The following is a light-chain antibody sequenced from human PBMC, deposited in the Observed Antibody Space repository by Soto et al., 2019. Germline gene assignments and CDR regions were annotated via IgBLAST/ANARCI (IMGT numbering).Light chain of an antibody. CDR3: QQYNDWPLT. V-gene: IGKV3-15*01. J-gene: IGKJ1*01. CDR1: QSVSSN. CDR2: GAF. Sequence: IILTQSPVTLSLSPGERVTLSCRASQSVSSNLAWYQQKPGQAPSLLIYGAFTRAAGIPARFSGTGSGTEGTLTISSLKSEDGALYYCQQYNDWPLTFGQGTKVDIK.